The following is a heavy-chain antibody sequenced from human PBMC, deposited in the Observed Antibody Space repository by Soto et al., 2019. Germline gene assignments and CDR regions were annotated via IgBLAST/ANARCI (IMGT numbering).Heavy chain of an antibody. V-gene: IGHV4-4*02. J-gene: IGHJ5*02. CDR1: GVSISSSNW. D-gene: IGHD3-22*01. CDR2: IYHSGST. CDR3: ARLGMDYYDSSGP. Sequence: SETLSLTCAVSGVSISSSNWWSWVRQPPGKGLEWVGEIYHSGSTNYNPSLKSRVTISVDKSKNQFSLKLSSVTAADTAVYYCARLGMDYYDSSGPWGQGTLVT.